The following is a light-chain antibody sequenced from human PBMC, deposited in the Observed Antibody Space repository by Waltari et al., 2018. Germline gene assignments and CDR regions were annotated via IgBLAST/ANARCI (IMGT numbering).Light chain of an antibody. V-gene: IGKV1-33*01. J-gene: IGKJ4*01. Sequence: DIQMTQSPSSLSASVGDRVTITCQASQDISNYLNWYQQRPGQAPNLLIYDASNLESGVPLRFSGSASGTDFTLTISSLQPEDIAAYYWQQYYNVPLTFGGGTQVEIK. CDR1: QDISNY. CDR2: DAS. CDR3: QQYYNVPLT.